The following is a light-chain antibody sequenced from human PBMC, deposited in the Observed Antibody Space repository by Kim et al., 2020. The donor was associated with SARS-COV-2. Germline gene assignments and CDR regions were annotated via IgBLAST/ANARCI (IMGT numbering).Light chain of an antibody. CDR3: QQYDSYPLT. V-gene: IGKV1D-16*01. CDR2: GAF. J-gene: IGKJ4*01. Sequence: ASVGDRVTITCRASQGISGRLAWYQQKPEKAPKSLIYGAFSLQSGVPSRFSGSASGTDFTLTINNLQPEDSGIYSCQQYDSYPLTFGGGTKVDIK. CDR1: QGISGR.